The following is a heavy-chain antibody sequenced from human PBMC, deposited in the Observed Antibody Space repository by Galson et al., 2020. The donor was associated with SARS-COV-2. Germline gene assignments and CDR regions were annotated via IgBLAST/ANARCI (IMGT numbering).Heavy chain of an antibody. J-gene: IGHJ4*02. CDR1: GFTFDDYA. V-gene: IGHV3-43*02. D-gene: IGHD6-13*01. Sequence: TGGSLRLSCAASGFTFDDYAMHWVRQVPGQGLEWVSLISGDGGSTYYTDSVKGRFTISRDNIKNSLYLQMNSLRTEDTALYYCAKKESASYSSWSTFDYWGQGTLVTVSS. CDR2: ISGDGGST. CDR3: AKKESASYSSWSTFDY.